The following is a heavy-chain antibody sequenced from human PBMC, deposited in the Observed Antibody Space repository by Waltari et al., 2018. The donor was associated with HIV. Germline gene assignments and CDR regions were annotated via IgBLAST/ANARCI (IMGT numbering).Heavy chain of an antibody. CDR2: MKQYGRV. D-gene: IGHD2-15*01. Sequence: QVQLKQWGSGLLRSSETLSLSCAVYGGSLRGCYWTWVRRIPQKGLEWIGEMKQYGRVSYSPPLRSRVAIVLDTSKNQFSLKMTSVTAADTGVYYCARGQDAILNGKYYYDGMDVWGQGTTVIVSS. CDR3: ARGQDAILNGKYYYDGMDV. CDR1: GGSLRGCY. J-gene: IGHJ6*02. V-gene: IGHV4-34*01.